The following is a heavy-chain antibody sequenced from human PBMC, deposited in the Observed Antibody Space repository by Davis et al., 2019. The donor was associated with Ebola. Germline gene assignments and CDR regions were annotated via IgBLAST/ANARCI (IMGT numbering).Heavy chain of an antibody. CDR1: GFTFSSYA. CDR2: ISGSGGST. D-gene: IGHD2-15*01. CDR3: AKVDCSGGSCYGMDV. Sequence: GESLKISCAASGFTFSSYAMSRVRQAPGKGLEWVSAISGSGGSTYYADSVKGRFTISRDNSKNTLYLQMNSLRAEDTAVYYCAKVDCSGGSCYGMDVWGQGTTVTVSS. J-gene: IGHJ6*02. V-gene: IGHV3-23*01.